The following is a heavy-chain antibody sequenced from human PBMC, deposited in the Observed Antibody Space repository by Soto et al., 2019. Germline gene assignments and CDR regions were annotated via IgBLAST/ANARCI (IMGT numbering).Heavy chain of an antibody. Sequence: GGSLRLSCAASGFTFSSYAMSWVRQAPGKGPEWVSSISNSGATTYYADSVEGRFTISRDNSKNMVYLQLNSLRVEDTALFSCVNDKYDSRKSMGKCFDSWGQGTLVTVSS. CDR3: VNDKYDSRKSMGKCFDS. V-gene: IGHV3-23*01. CDR1: GFTFSSYA. CDR2: ISNSGATT. J-gene: IGHJ5*01. D-gene: IGHD3-3*01.